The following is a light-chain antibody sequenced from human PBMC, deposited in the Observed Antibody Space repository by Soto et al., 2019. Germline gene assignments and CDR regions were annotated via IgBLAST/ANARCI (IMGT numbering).Light chain of an antibody. V-gene: IGKV4-1*01. CDR1: QSVLYSPNNKTY. J-gene: IGKJ2*01. CDR3: HQYFLTPYT. CDR2: WAS. Sequence: DIVMTQSPDSLAVSLGERATINCKSSQSVLYSPNNKTYLAWYQQKPGQPPKLLIYWASTRESGVPGRFSGSGSATDFTITISSLQSEDVAVYFCHQYFLTPYTFGQGTKLEIK.